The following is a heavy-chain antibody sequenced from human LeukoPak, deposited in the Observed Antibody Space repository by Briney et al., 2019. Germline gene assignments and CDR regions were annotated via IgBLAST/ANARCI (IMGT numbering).Heavy chain of an antibody. CDR2: IYYSGST. Sequence: PSETLSLTCTVSGGSISSGGYSSSWIRQHPGKGLEWIGYIYYSGSTYYNPSLKSRVTISVDTSKNQFSLKLSSVTAADTAVYYCARDLSSSFDAFDIWGQGTMVTVSS. CDR3: ARDLSSSFDAFDI. J-gene: IGHJ3*02. CDR1: GGSISSGGYS. D-gene: IGHD6-13*01. V-gene: IGHV4-31*03.